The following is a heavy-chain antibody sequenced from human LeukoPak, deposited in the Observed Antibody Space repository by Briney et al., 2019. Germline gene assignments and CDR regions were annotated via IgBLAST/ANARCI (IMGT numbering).Heavy chain of an antibody. CDR2: INHSGST. V-gene: IGHV4-34*01. CDR1: GGSFSGYY. D-gene: IGHD1-20*01. Sequence: PSETLSLTCAVYGGSFSGYYWSWIRQPPGKGLEWIGEINHSGSTNYNPSLKSRVTISVDTSKNQFSLKLSSVTAADTAVYYCVRVNPSITGQFYYFDYWGQGTLVTVSS. CDR3: VRVNPSITGQFYYFDY. J-gene: IGHJ4*02.